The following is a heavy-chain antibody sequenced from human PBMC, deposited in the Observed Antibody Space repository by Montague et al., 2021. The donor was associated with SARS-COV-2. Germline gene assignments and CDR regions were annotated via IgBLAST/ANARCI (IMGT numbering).Heavy chain of an antibody. J-gene: IGHJ4*02. CDR3: ARHTSATHSFFDS. V-gene: IGHV4-39*01. CDR2: VFSRGNT. CDR1: GGSIGTGYYF. D-gene: IGHD1-26*01. Sequence: SETLFLTCTVSGGSIGTGYYFWSWIRQSPGKGLEWLGTVFSRGNTYYNPSLKSRVTISVDTSTNQFSLKLTSVTVAETAVYYCARHTSATHSFFDSWGQGTLVTVSS.